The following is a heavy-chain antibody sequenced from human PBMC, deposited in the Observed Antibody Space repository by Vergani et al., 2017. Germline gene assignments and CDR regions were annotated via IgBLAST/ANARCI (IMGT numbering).Heavy chain of an antibody. Sequence: QITLKESGPTLIKPTQNFTLTCTFSGFSLDTGGVGVGWIRQPPGKGLEWVALIYWNADKRYSSSLKPRLILTKDTSKNQVVPTLTNVVPAVTATYYCAHLSKHCGDCVGGSRFDPWGRETLVTVSS. CDR3: AHLSKHCGDCVGGSRFDP. D-gene: IGHD4-17*01. J-gene: IGHJ5*02. CDR2: IYWNADK. V-gene: IGHV2-5*01. CDR1: GFSLDTGGVG.